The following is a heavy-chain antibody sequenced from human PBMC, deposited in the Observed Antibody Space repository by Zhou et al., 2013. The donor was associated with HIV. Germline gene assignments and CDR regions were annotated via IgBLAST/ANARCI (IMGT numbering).Heavy chain of an antibody. CDR1: GGTFSSYA. CDR3: ARDGALDY. J-gene: IGHJ4*02. Sequence: QVQLVQSGAEVKKPGSSVKVSCKASGGTFSSYALSWVRQAPGQGLEWMGWINPNSGGTNYEQKFQGRVTMTRDTSISTAYMELSGLTSDDTAVYYCARDGALDYWGQGTLVTVSS. V-gene: IGHV1-2*02. CDR2: INPNSGGT.